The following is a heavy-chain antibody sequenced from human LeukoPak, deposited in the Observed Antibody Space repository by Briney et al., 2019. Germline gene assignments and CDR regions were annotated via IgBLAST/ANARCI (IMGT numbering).Heavy chain of an antibody. D-gene: IGHD3-10*01. V-gene: IGHV4-4*07. CDR2: IYTSGST. CDR1: GGSISSYY. CDR3: ARDLGFELWFGERGNWFDP. Sequence: SETLSLTCTVSGGSISSYYWSWIRQPAGKGLEWIGRIYTSGSTNYNPSLKSRVTMPVDTSKNQFSLKLSSVTAADTAVYYCARDLGFELWFGERGNWFDPWGQGTLVTVSS. J-gene: IGHJ5*02.